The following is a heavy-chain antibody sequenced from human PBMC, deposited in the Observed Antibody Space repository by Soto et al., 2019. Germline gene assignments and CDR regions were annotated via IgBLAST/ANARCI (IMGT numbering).Heavy chain of an antibody. CDR2: ISSSSSYI. CDR1: GFTFSSYS. CDR3: ARNCSSTSCYTDFYYYYGMDV. D-gene: IGHD2-2*02. Sequence: LRLSSAASGFTFSSYSMNWVRPAPGKGLEWVSSISSSSSYIYYADSVKGRFTISRDNAKNSLYLQMNSLRAEDTAVYYCARNCSSTSCYTDFYYYYGMDVWGQGTTVTVSS. J-gene: IGHJ6*02. V-gene: IGHV3-21*01.